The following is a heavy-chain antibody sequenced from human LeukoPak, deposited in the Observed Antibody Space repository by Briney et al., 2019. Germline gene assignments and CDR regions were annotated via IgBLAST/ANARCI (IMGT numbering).Heavy chain of an antibody. CDR1: GYTFTGYY. CDR2: INPNSGGT. V-gene: IGHV1-2*02. D-gene: IGHD2-2*02. Sequence: ASVKVSCKASGYTFTGYYMHWVRQAPGQGLEWMGWINPNSGGTNYAQKFQGRVTMTRDTSISTAYMELSRLRSDDTAVYYCARDLGRAVVPAAILTYYFDYWGQGTLVTVSS. J-gene: IGHJ4*02. CDR3: ARDLGRAVVPAAILTYYFDY.